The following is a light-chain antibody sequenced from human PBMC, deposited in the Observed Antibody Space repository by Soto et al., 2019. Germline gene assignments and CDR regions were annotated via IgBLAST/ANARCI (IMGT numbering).Light chain of an antibody. Sequence: DIVMTQSPLSLPVTPGEPASISCRSSQSLLHSNGYNYLDWYLQKPGQSPQLLIYLGSNRASGVPDRFSGSGSGTNLTLKISRVEAEDVWVYYCMQALQTPRTFGQGTKVEIK. V-gene: IGKV2-28*01. J-gene: IGKJ1*01. CDR2: LGS. CDR3: MQALQTPRT. CDR1: QSLLHSNGYNY.